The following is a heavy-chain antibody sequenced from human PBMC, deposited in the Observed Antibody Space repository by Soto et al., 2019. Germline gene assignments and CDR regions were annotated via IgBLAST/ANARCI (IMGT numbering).Heavy chain of an antibody. CDR3: ARDRGGAAAGPTYYYYGMDV. CDR2: IYYSGST. Sequence: QVQLQESGPGLVKPSETLSLTCTVSGGSVSSGSYYWSWIRQPPGKGLEWIGYIYYSGSTNYNPSLKSRVTLSVDTSKNQFSLKLSSVTAADTAVYYCARDRGGAAAGPTYYYYGMDVWGQGTTVTVSS. CDR1: GGSVSSGSYY. J-gene: IGHJ6*02. V-gene: IGHV4-61*01. D-gene: IGHD6-13*01.